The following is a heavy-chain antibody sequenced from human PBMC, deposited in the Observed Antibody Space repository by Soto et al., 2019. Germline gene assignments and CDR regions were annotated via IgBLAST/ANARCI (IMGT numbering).Heavy chain of an antibody. J-gene: IGHJ4*02. D-gene: IGHD1-1*01. CDR3: ERVTETATTFGY. CDR2: INQDGSIQ. Sequence: GGSLRLSCEASGFTLSRYWMSWVRQAPGKGLQWVANINQDGSIQHYVDSVRGRFTVSRDNAKNTLYLQMNSLSAEDTAVYYCERVTETATTFGYWGQGTPVTVSS. CDR1: GFTLSRYW. V-gene: IGHV3-7*03.